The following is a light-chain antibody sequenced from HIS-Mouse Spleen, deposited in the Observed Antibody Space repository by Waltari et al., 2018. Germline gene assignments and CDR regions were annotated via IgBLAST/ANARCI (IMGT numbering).Light chain of an antibody. CDR2: WAS. CDR1: QSVLYSSNNKNY. CDR3: QQYYSTPLT. Sequence: DIVMTQSPDSLAVSLGESATIACKSSQSVLYSSNNKNYLAWYKQKPGQPPKLLIYWASTRESGVPDRFSGSGSGTDFTLTISSLQAEDVAVYYCQQYYSTPLTFGGGTKVEIK. V-gene: IGKV4-1*01. J-gene: IGKJ4*01.